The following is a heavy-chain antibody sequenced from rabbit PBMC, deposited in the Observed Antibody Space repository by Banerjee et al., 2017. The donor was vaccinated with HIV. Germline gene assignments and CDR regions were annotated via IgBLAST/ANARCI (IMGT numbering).Heavy chain of an antibody. CDR1: GFSFSNKYV. J-gene: IGHJ4*01. Sequence: QEQLVESGGGLVQPEGSLTLTCKASGFSFSNKYVMCWVRQAPGKGLEWIACINTSSGTTYYASWAKGRFTISKTSSTTVTLQMTSLTAADTATYFCARSYAGKAMTSLNLWGPGTLVTV. CDR3: ARSYAGKAMTSLNL. D-gene: IGHD4-2*01. V-gene: IGHV1S45*01. CDR2: INTSSGTT.